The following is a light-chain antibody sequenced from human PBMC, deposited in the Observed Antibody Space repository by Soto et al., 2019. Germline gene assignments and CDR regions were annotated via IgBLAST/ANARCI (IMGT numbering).Light chain of an antibody. CDR1: TNDVGDYNY. CDR2: DVT. V-gene: IGLV2-14*01. J-gene: IGLJ2*01. Sequence: QSALTQPASVSGSPGQSITISCTGTTNDVGDYNYVSWYQQHPGGAPTLMIYDVTDRPSGVSNRFSGSKSGNTASLTISGLQAGDEADYYCGAHTSSNTGIFGGGTKLTVL. CDR3: GAHTSSNTGI.